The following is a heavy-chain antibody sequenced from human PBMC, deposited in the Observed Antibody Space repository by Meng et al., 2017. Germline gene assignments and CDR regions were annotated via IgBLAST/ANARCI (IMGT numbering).Heavy chain of an antibody. D-gene: IGHD2-2*01. J-gene: IGHJ4*02. CDR1: GGSISSSSYY. CDR2: IYYSGST. Sequence: GSLRLSCTVSGGSISSSSYYWGWIRQPPGKGLEWIGSIYYSGSTYYNPSLKSRVTISVDTSKNQFPLKLSSVTAADTAVYYCARLYCSSTSCYEDYWGQGTLVTVSS. CDR3: ARLYCSSTSCYEDY. V-gene: IGHV4-39*06.